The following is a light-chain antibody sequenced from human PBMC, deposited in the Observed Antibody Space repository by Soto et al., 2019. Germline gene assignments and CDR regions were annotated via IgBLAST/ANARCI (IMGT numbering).Light chain of an antibody. Sequence: QSVLTQARSVSGSPGQSVTISCTGTSSDVGGYRYVSWYQQHPGKAPKVIIFDVNKRPSGVPGRFSGSKSGNTASLTISGLQTEDDGDYYCCSYTGSFYIFGTGTKVTVL. CDR3: CSYTGSFYI. J-gene: IGLJ1*01. CDR1: SSDVGGYRY. CDR2: DVN. V-gene: IGLV2-11*01.